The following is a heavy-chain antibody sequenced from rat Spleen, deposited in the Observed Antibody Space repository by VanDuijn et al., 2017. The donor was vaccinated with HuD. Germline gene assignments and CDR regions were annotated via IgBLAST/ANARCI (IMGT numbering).Heavy chain of an antibody. CDR3: ARLKGFDGTYYYPYYFDY. CDR1: DYSITSNY. D-gene: IGHD1-12*02. CDR2: ITYSGTT. J-gene: IGHJ2*01. Sequence: EVQLQESGPGLVKPSQSLSLTCSVTDYSITSNYWGWIRKFPGNKMEWMGFITYSGTTTYNPSLGSRVSITRDTSKNQFFLQLNSFTPEDTASYYCARLKGFDGTYYYPYYFDYWGQGVMVTVSS. V-gene: IGHV3-1*01.